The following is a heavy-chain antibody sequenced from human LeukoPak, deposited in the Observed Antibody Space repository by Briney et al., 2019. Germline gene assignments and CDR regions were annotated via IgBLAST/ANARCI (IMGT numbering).Heavy chain of an antibody. CDR2: IKQDGSEK. D-gene: IGHD3-3*01. CDR1: GFTFSSYW. J-gene: IGHJ6*03. V-gene: IGHV3-7*03. CDR3: ARASLRFLIPYYMDV. Sequence: QPGRSLRLSCAASGFTFSSYWMSWVRQAPGKGLEWVANIKQDGSEKYYVDSVKGRFTISRDNAKNSLYLQMNSLRAEDTALYYCARASLRFLIPYYMDVWGKGTTVTVSS.